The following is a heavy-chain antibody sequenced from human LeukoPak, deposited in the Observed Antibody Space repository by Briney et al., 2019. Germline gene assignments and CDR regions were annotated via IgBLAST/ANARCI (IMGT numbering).Heavy chain of an antibody. CDR1: GFTFSIYA. J-gene: IGHJ1*01. V-gene: IGHV3-30-3*01. CDR2: ISYDGNNK. D-gene: IGHD3-22*01. CDR3: ARSYYDSTGYYLAEYFQH. Sequence: GGSLRLSCAASGFTFSIYAMHWVRQAPGKGLEWVALISYDGNNKYYADSVKGRFSISRDNSKNTLYLQMNSLRPEDTAIYYCARSYYDSTGYYLAEYFQHWGQGTLVTVSS.